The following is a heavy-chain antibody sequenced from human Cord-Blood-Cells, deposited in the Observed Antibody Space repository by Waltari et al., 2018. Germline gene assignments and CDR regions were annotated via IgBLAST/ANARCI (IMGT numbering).Heavy chain of an antibody. D-gene: IGHD1-20*01. J-gene: IGHJ4*02. CDR1: GGSFSGYY. V-gene: IGHV4-34*01. Sequence: QVQLQQWGAGLLKPSETLSLTCAVYGGSFSGYYWSWIRQPPGKGLEWIGEINHSVSTNYSRSLKSRVTVSVDTAKNQFSLRLSSVTAADTAVYYCARPQLNWTRSFDYWGQGTLVTVSS. CDR2: INHSVST. CDR3: ARPQLNWTRSFDY.